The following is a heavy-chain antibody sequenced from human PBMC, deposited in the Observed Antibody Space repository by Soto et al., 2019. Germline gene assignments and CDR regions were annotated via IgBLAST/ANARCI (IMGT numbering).Heavy chain of an antibody. J-gene: IGHJ4*02. Sequence: EVQLLESGGGLVRPGGSLRLSCVGSGFTFSTYAMTWVRQAPGKGLELVSAISVGGGITKYADSVKGRITISRDNSKKTFYLQMNRLRAADTARYYCAKETNVDYIGAFDSWGQGTLVTVSS. CDR3: AKETNVDYIGAFDS. CDR1: GFTFSTYA. V-gene: IGHV3-23*01. D-gene: IGHD4-17*01. CDR2: ISVGGGIT.